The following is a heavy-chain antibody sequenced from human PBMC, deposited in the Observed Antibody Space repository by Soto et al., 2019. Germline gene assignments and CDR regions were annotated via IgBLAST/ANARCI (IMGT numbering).Heavy chain of an antibody. V-gene: IGHV4-59*01. CDR2: IYYSGST. CDR3: AREGSSFFGY. J-gene: IGHJ4*02. Sequence: NPSETLSLTCTVSGGSISSYYWSWIRQPPGKGLEWIGYIYYSGSTNYGPSLKSRVTISVDTSKNQFPLKLSSVTAADTAVYYCAREGSSFFGYWGQGTLVTVSS. D-gene: IGHD6-13*01. CDR1: GGSISSYY.